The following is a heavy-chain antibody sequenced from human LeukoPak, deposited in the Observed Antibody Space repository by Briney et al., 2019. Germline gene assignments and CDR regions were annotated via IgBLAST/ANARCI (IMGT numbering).Heavy chain of an antibody. J-gene: IGHJ4*02. V-gene: IGHV3-23*01. CDR3: ARNDYSNHPYYFDY. Sequence: GGSLSPPCAASGFTFSGSAMSWFRQAPGKGREGVSAISGSGDSTYYAESVKGRFTISRDNSKNTLYLQMNSLRAEDTAVYYCARNDYSNHPYYFDYWGQGTLVTVSS. D-gene: IGHD4-11*01. CDR1: GFTFSGSA. CDR2: ISGSGDST.